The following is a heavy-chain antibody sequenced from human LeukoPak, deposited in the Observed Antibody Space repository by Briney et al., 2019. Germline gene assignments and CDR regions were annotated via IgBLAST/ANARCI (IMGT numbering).Heavy chain of an antibody. V-gene: IGHV3-15*01. CDR3: TTRTKEYQLLFAFDI. CDR2: IKSKTDGGTT. Sequence: GGSLRLSCAASGFTFSNAWMSWVRQAPGKGLEWVGRIKSKTDGGTTDYAAPVKGRFTISRDDSKNTLYLQMNSLKTEDTAVYYCTTRTKEYQLLFAFDIWGQGTMVTVSS. CDR1: GFTFSNAW. J-gene: IGHJ3*02. D-gene: IGHD2-2*01.